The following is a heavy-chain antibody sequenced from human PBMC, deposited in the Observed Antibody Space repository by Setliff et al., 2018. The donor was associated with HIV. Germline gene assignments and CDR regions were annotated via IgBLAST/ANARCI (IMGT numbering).Heavy chain of an antibody. Sequence: ASVKVSCKASGGTFSSYAISWVRQAPGQGLEWMGGIIPILGIANYPQKFQGRVTSTADESTRTAYMELSSLTSEDTAVYYCARPTNGYCSGGTCPDTFDIWGQGTMVTVSS. D-gene: IGHD2-15*01. CDR2: IIPILGIA. CDR1: GGTFSSYA. V-gene: IGHV1-69*10. J-gene: IGHJ3*02. CDR3: ARPTNGYCSGGTCPDTFDI.